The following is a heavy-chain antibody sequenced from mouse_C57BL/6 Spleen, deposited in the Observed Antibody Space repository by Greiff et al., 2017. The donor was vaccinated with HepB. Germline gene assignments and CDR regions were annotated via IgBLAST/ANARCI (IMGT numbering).Heavy chain of an antibody. D-gene: IGHD3-3*01. CDR1: GYTFTSYW. CDR2: IDPSDSYT. J-gene: IGHJ2*01. V-gene: IGHV1-50*01. Sequence: QVQLKQPGAELVKPGASVKLSCKASGYTFTSYWMQWVKQRPGQGLEWIGEIDPSDSYTNYNQKFKGKATLTVDTSSSTAYMQLSSLTSEDSAVYYCARGLGWFDYWGQGTTLTVSS. CDR3: ARGLGWFDY.